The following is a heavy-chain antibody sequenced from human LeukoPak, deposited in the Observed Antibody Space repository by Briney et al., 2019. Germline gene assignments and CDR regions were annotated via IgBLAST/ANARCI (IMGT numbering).Heavy chain of an antibody. J-gene: IGHJ3*02. CDR2: ISSSGSTI. CDR1: GFTFSDYS. Sequence: GGSLRLSCAASGFTFSDYSMNWVRQAPGKGLEWVSYISSSGSTIYYADSVKGRFTISRDNAKNSLYLQMNSLRAEDTAVYYCARVGDYGGNSQAAFDIWGQGTMVTVSS. D-gene: IGHD4-23*01. CDR3: ARVGDYGGNSQAAFDI. V-gene: IGHV3-48*04.